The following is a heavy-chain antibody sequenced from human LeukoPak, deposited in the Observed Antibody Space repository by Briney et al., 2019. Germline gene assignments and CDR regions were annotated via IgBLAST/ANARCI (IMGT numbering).Heavy chain of an antibody. D-gene: IGHD6-13*01. V-gene: IGHV2-5*08. CDR1: GGSISSGDYY. J-gene: IGHJ4*02. Sequence: TLSLTCTVSGGSISSGDYYWSWIRQPPGKALEWLALIYWDDDKRYSPSLKSRLTITKDTSKNQVVLTMTNMDPVDTATYYCARDYSSRYYFDYWGQGTLVTVSS. CDR3: ARDYSSRYYFDY. CDR2: IYWDDDK.